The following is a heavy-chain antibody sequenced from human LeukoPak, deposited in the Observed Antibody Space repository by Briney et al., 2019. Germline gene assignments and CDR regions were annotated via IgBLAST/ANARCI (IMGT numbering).Heavy chain of an antibody. Sequence: SATLSLTCTVSTDFISSYYWSWIRQPPGKGLEWIGCISGNTNYNPSLKSRVTISVDTSKNQFSLKLSSVTAADTAVYYCARESAVAGKTIFDYWGQGTLVTVPS. J-gene: IGHJ4*02. CDR1: TDFISSYY. CDR3: ARESAVAGKTIFDY. D-gene: IGHD6-19*01. CDR2: ISGNT. V-gene: IGHV4-59*01.